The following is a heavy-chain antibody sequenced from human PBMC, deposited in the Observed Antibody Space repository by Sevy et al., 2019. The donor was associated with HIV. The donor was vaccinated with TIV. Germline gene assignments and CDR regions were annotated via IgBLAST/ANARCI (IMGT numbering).Heavy chain of an antibody. CDR3: AKEGGGYNYDSSGLFDY. J-gene: IGHJ4*02. Sequence: GGSLRLSCVASGFTFRGYAMSWVRQAPGKGLEWVSSISASGGSTYYADSVKARVTISRDNSKNTLYLQMNSLRAEDTAVYYCAKEGGGYNYDSSGLFDYWGQGTLVTVSS. CDR1: GFTFRGYA. V-gene: IGHV3-23*01. D-gene: IGHD3-22*01. CDR2: ISASGGST.